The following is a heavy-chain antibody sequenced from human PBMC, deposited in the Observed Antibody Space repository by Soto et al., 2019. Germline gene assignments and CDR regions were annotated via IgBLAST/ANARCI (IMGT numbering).Heavy chain of an antibody. Sequence: EVQLVESGGGLVNPGGTLRLSCAASGFTFRDAWMSWVRQAPWKGLEWVGRIKSKSAGGTTDYAAPVKGRFTISRDDSKNTLYLQMNSLNTEETAVYYWVKDRFASPVDSWGQGTMVTVSS. CDR3: VKDRFASPVDS. CDR2: IKSKSAGGTT. CDR1: GFTFRDAW. D-gene: IGHD3-10*01. V-gene: IGHV3-15*01. J-gene: IGHJ4*02.